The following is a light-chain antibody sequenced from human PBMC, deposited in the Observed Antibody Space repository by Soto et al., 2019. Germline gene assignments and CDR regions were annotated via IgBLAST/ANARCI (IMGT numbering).Light chain of an antibody. CDR2: GAS. Sequence: EVVLTQSPGTLSLSPGARATLSCRASQSVNDNHLAWYQQKGGQAPRLLIYGASTRATGVPERFSGSGFGTAYCLIINRLEPEDFALYYCQLYGGSRPGGTFGPGTTVEI. CDR1: QSVNDNH. J-gene: IGKJ3*01. CDR3: QLYGGSRPGGT. V-gene: IGKV3-20*01.